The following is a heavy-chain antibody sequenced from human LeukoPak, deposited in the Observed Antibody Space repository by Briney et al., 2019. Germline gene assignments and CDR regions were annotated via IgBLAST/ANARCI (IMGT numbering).Heavy chain of an antibody. CDR2: FAGSDTTT. CDR1: GFTFEDFD. CDR3: TTLGYHLDS. Sequence: GGSLRLSCEGSGFTFEDFDMTWVRQAPGKGLEWVAYFAGSDTTTYYADSVKGRFTISRDNARNSLYLQMNSLRAEDTALYYCTTLGYHLDSWGQGTLVTVSS. D-gene: IGHD3-22*01. V-gene: IGHV3-48*03. J-gene: IGHJ4*02.